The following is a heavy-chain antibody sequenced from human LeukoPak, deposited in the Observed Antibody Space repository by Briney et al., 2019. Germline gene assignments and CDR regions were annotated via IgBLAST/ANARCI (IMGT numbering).Heavy chain of an antibody. V-gene: IGHV4-31*03. CDR1: GGSISSGGYY. CDR2: IYYSGST. D-gene: IGHD1-26*01. Sequence: PSETLSLTCTVSGGSISSGGYYWSWIRQHPGKGLEWIGYIYYSGSTYYNPSLKSRVTISVDTSKNQFSLKLSSVTAADTAVYYCARVGRSGSYPPRFWYFDLWGRGTLVTVSS. CDR3: ARVGRSGSYPPRFWYFDL. J-gene: IGHJ2*01.